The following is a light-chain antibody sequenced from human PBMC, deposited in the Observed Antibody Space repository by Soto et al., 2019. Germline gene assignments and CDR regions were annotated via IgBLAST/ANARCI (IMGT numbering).Light chain of an antibody. Sequence: DIVMTQSPLSLPVTPGEPASISCRSSQSLLFGGYNYLDWYLQKPGQSPQLLVYWGSNRDSGVPDRFSGSESAIHFTLMISTVEAEDVGVYYCLQALQFPFTFGPGTKVDIK. J-gene: IGKJ3*01. CDR3: LQALQFPFT. CDR2: WGS. CDR1: QSLLFGGYNY. V-gene: IGKV2-28*01.